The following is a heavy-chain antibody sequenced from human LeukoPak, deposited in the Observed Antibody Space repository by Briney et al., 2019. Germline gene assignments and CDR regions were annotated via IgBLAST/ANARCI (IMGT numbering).Heavy chain of an antibody. J-gene: IGHJ4*02. V-gene: IGHV4-59*08. CDR1: GGSISGYY. CDR2: IYYTGNT. CDR3: ARHEQQLLYYLDY. D-gene: IGHD6-13*01. Sequence: PSETLSLTCTVSGGSISGYYWSWIRQPPGKGLEWIGYIYYTGNTHYDPSLKSRVTISVDTSKNQFSLRLSSVTAADTAVYYCARHEQQLLYYLDYWGPGTLVTVSS.